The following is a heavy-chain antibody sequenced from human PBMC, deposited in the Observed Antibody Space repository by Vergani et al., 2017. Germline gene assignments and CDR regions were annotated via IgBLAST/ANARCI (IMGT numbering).Heavy chain of an antibody. CDR3: AIQGAAAADY. V-gene: IGHV3-30-3*01. J-gene: IGHJ4*02. D-gene: IGHD6-13*01. CDR1: GFTFSSYA. CDR2: ISYDGSNK. Sequence: VQLVESGGVVVQPGGSLRLSCAASGFTFSSYAMHWVRQAPGKGLEWVAVISYDGSNKYYADSVKGRFTISRDNSKNTLYLQMNSLRAEDTAVYYCAIQGAAAADYWGQGTLVTVSS.